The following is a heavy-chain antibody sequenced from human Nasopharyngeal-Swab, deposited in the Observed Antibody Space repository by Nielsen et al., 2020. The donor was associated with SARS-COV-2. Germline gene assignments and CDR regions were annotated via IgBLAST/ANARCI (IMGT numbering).Heavy chain of an antibody. D-gene: IGHD3-3*01. J-gene: IGHJ6*02. CDR2: INPSGGST. V-gene: IGHV1-46*01. CDR1: GYTFTSYY. CDR3: ARDYDFWSGYLYYGMDV. Sequence: ASVKVSCKASGYTFTSYYMHWVRQAPGQGLERMGIINPSGGSTSYAQKFQGRVPITRDTSASTASLELSSLRSEDTAVYYCARDYDFWSGYLYYGMDVWGQGTTVTVSS.